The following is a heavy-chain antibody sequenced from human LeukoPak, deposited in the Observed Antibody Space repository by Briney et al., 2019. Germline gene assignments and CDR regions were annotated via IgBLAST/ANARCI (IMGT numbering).Heavy chain of an antibody. Sequence: PSETLSLTCTVSGGSISSGGYYWSWIRQHPGKGLEWIGYIYYSGGTYYNPSLKSRVTISVDTSKNQFSLKLSSVTAADTAVYYCARSGRYYGSGSYPYYYYYGMDVWGKGTTVTVSS. J-gene: IGHJ6*04. CDR1: GGSISSGGYY. CDR2: IYYSGGT. CDR3: ARSGRYYGSGSYPYYYYYGMDV. D-gene: IGHD3-10*01. V-gene: IGHV4-31*03.